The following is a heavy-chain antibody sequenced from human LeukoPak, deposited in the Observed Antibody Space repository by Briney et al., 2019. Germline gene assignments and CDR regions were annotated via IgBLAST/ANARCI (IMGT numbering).Heavy chain of an antibody. D-gene: IGHD3-9*01. J-gene: IGHJ4*02. Sequence: GGCLRVSCAASGFTFSDSYLSWIRQGPGKGLEWVSAISGSGGSTYYADSVKGRFTISRDNSKNTLYLQMNSLRAEDTAVYYCAKDVEPYYDIFWVDYWGQGTLVTVSS. CDR2: ISGSGGST. V-gene: IGHV3-23*01. CDR1: GFTFSDSY. CDR3: AKDVEPYYDIFWVDY.